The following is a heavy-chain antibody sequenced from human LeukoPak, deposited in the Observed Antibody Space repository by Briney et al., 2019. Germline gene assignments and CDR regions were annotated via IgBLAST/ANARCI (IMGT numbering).Heavy chain of an antibody. CDR3: ARDQWLAYYYHGMDV. Sequence: PGGSLKLSCAASGFTFSGSTVHWVRQASGRGLEWVANINQDGSAKYYVDSVKGRFTISRDNAENSLYLQMNSLRAEDTAIYYCARDQWLAYYYHGMDVWGQGTTVTVSS. J-gene: IGHJ6*02. CDR2: INQDGSAK. CDR1: GFTFSGST. V-gene: IGHV3-7*01. D-gene: IGHD6-19*01.